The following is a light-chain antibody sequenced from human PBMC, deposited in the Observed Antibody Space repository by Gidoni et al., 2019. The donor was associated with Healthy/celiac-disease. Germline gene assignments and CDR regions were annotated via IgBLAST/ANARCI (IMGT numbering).Light chain of an antibody. V-gene: IGLV2-14*03. CDR2: DVS. CDR1: SSDVGGYNY. CDR3: SSYTSSSTLVV. J-gene: IGLJ2*01. Sequence: QSALTPPASVSGPPGPSITISCTATSSDVGGYNYFSWYQQHPGKAPKLMIYDVSNRPSGVSTRFSGSKSGNTASLTISGLQAEDEADYYCSSYTSSSTLVVFGGGTKVTVL.